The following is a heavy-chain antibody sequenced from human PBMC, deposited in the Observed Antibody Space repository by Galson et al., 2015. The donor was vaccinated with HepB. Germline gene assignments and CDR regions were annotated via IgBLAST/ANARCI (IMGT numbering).Heavy chain of an antibody. D-gene: IGHD1/OR15-1a*01. V-gene: IGHV1-69*13. CDR1: GGIFNNSA. CDR2: IIPIFGAA. Sequence: SVKVSCKASGGIFNNSAFNWVRQAPGQGLEWMGGIIPIFGAADYAQRFQGRVSITADESTSTAYLELSNLRSDDTAVYYCARQDEHTYDYWGQGTLVTVSS. CDR3: ARQDEHTYDY. J-gene: IGHJ4*02.